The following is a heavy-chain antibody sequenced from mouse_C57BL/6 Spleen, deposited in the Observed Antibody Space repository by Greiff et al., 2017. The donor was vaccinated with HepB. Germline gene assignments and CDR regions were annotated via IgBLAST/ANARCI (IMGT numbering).Heavy chain of an antibody. V-gene: IGHV5-4*01. J-gene: IGHJ2*01. D-gene: IGHD4-1*01. CDR2: ISDGGSYT. Sequence: EVQVVESGGGLVKPGGSLKLSCAASGFTFSSYAMSWVRQTPEKRLEWVATISDGGSYTYYPDNVKGRFPISRDNAKNNLYLQMSHLKSEDTAMYYCARDRLGRAFDYWGQGTTLTVSS. CDR3: ARDRLGRAFDY. CDR1: GFTFSSYA.